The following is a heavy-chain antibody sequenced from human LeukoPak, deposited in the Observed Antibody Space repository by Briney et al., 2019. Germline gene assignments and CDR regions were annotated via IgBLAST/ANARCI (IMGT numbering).Heavy chain of an antibody. Sequence: PGGSLRLSCAASGFTFSSYAMHWVRQAPGKGLEWVAVISYDGSNKYYADSVKGRFTISRDNSKNTLYLQMNSLRAEDTAVYYCARDGEGFFDYWGQGTLVTVSS. D-gene: IGHD3-10*01. CDR3: ARDGEGFFDY. CDR2: ISYDGSNK. CDR1: GFTFSSYA. V-gene: IGHV3-30-3*01. J-gene: IGHJ4*02.